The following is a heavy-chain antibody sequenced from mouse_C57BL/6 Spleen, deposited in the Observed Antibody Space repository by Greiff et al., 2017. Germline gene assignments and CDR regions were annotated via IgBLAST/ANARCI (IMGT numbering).Heavy chain of an antibody. CDR3: ERNVGPWFAY. Sequence: VQLQQPGAELVMPGASVKMSCKASGYTFTSYWMHWVKQRTGQGLEWIGELDPSDSSTNYNQKFKGKATLTVDKSSSTAYMHLSSLTSEYSAVYYCERNVGPWFAYWGQGTLVTVSA. CDR1: GYTFTSYW. V-gene: IGHV1-69*01. J-gene: IGHJ3*01. CDR2: LDPSDSST.